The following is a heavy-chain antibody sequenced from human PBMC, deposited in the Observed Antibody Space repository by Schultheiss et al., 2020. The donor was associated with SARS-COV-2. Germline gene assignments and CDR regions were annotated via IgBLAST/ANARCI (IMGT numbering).Heavy chain of an antibody. CDR3: ATPYGDYYTFDY. CDR1: GGSISSSSYY. Sequence: ETLSLTCTVSGGSISSSSYYWGWIRQPPGKGLEWIGSIYYSGSTYYNPSLKSRVTISVDTSKNQFSLKLSSVTAADTAVYYCATPYGDYYTFDYWGQGTLVTVSS. CDR2: IYYSGST. J-gene: IGHJ4*02. V-gene: IGHV4-39*01. D-gene: IGHD4-17*01.